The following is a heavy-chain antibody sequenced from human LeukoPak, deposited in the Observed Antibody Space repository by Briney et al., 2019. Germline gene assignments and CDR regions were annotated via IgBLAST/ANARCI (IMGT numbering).Heavy chain of an antibody. CDR1: GGSFSGYY. V-gene: IGHV4-34*01. D-gene: IGHD3-10*01. Sequence: PSETLSLTCAVYGGSFSGYYWSWIRQPPGKGLEWIGEINHSGSTNYNPSLKSRVTISVDTSKNQFSLKLSSVTAADTAVYYCVRVRGFGAARNWFDPWGQGTLVTVSS. CDR3: VRVRGFGAARNWFDP. CDR2: INHSGST. J-gene: IGHJ5*02.